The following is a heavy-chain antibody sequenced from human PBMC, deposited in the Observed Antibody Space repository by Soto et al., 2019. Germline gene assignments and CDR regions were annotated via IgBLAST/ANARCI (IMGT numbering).Heavy chain of an antibody. CDR1: GFTFSSYA. V-gene: IGHV3-30-3*01. J-gene: IGHJ4*02. CDR2: ISYDGSNK. CDR3: ASEASSYYFDS. Sequence: QVQLVESGGGVVQPGRSLRLSCAASGFTFSSYAMHWVRQAPGKGLEWVAVISYDGSNKYYADSVKGRFTISRDNSKNTLYRQMNSLRAEDTAGYYCASEASSYYFDSWGQGTLVTVSS. D-gene: IGHD6-6*01.